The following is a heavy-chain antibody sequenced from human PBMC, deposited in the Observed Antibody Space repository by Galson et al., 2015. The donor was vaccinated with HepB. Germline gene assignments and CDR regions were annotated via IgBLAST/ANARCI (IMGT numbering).Heavy chain of an antibody. CDR1: GLTFSSYA. D-gene: IGHD3-3*01. CDR2: ISGSGGST. Sequence: SLRLSCAASGLTFSSYAMRWVRQAPGKELEWVSAISGSGGSTSYADSGKGRFTISRDNSKNTLYLQMNSLRAEDTAVYYCAKDSSVSGTSYYDFWSGYYNPYYFDYWGQGTLVTVSS. J-gene: IGHJ4*02. CDR3: AKDSSVSGTSYYDFWSGYYNPYYFDY. V-gene: IGHV3-23*01.